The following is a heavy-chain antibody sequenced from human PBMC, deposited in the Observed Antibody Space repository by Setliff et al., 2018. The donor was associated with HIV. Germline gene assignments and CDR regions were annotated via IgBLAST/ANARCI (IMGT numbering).Heavy chain of an antibody. Sequence: ASVKVSCKASGYSFTSYYVHWVRQAPGQGLEWMGIINPSGGTTSYAQKFQGRATMTRDTSISTAYMELSRLRSDDTAVYYCARQFLDWSNDYYSRYYMDVWGKGTTVTVSS. CDR1: GYSFTSYY. D-gene: IGHD3-3*01. V-gene: IGHV1-46*01. J-gene: IGHJ6*03. CDR3: ARQFLDWSNDYYSRYYMDV. CDR2: INPSGGTT.